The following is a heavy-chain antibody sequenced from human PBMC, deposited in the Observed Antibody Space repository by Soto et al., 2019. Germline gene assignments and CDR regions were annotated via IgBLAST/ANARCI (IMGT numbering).Heavy chain of an antibody. CDR1: GGSITSSY. D-gene: IGHD3-10*01. CDR2: IYDTGISGYTPST. V-gene: IGHV4-59*01. CDR3: ALLEDAFLHYCLEV. J-gene: IGHJ6*01. Sequence: PSETLSLTCTFSGGSITSSYWSWIRRPPGKGLEWIAYIYDTGISGYTPSTSYNPSLKSRVTMSVDTSKSQFSLKLTSVTAADTAVYYCALLEDAFLHYCLEVWVQGITVNGSS.